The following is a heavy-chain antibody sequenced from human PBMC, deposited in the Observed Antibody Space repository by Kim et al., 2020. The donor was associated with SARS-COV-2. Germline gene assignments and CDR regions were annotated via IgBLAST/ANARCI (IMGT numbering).Heavy chain of an antibody. CDR3: AKDHGGSGWYLDY. J-gene: IGHJ4*02. Sequence: SADSGKGRFTISRDNSKTTLYLQMNSLRAEDTAVYYCAKDHGGSGWYLDYWGQGTLVTVSS. V-gene: IGHV3-23*01. D-gene: IGHD6-19*01.